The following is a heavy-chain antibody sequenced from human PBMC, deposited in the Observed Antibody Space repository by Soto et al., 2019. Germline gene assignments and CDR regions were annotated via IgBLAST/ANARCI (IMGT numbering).Heavy chain of an antibody. D-gene: IGHD1-1*01. CDR2: IKQDGSEK. CDR3: ATGNVYNILDF. Sequence: SLRLSCAASGFIFSSYWMTWVRQAPGKGLEWVANIKQDGSEKYYVDSVKGRFTISRDNAKNSLYLQMNGLRAEDTAVYYCATGNVYNILDFWGQGTLVTVSS. CDR1: GFIFSSYW. J-gene: IGHJ4*02. V-gene: IGHV3-7*03.